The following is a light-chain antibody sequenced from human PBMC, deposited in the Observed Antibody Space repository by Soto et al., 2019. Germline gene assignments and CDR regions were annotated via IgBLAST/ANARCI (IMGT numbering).Light chain of an antibody. CDR3: QHYISYSPWT. Sequence: EIVLTQSPGTLSLSPGERATLSCRASQSVSSSYLAWYQQKPGQAPRLLIYRTSNRATGIPDRFSGSGSGTEFTLTISSLQPDDFATYYCQHYISYSPWTFGQGTKVEIK. CDR1: QSVSSSY. J-gene: IGKJ1*01. V-gene: IGKV3-20*01. CDR2: RTS.